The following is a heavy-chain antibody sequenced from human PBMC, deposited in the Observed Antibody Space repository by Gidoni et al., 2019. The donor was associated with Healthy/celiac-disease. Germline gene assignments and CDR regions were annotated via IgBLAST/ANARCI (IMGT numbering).Heavy chain of an antibody. CDR2: ISGSGGST. CDR1: GFTFSSYA. J-gene: IGHJ4*02. Sequence: EVQLLESGGGLVQPGGSLRLSCAASGFTFSSYAMRWVRQAPGKGLEWVTAISGSGGSTYYADSVKGRFTISRDNSKNTLYLQMNSLRAEDTAVYYCAKGGASFQLYNYFDYWGQGTLVTVSS. CDR3: AKGGASFQLYNYFDY. D-gene: IGHD3-16*02. V-gene: IGHV3-23*01.